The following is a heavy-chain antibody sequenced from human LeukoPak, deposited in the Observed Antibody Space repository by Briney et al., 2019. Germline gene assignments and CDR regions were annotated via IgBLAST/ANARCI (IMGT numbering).Heavy chain of an antibody. J-gene: IGHJ5*02. CDR3: ARADSSSWYHNWFDP. V-gene: IGHV3-74*01. D-gene: IGHD6-13*01. CDR2: INTDGSST. CDR1: GFTFSSYW. Sequence: GGSLRLSCAASGFTFSSYWMHWVRQAPGKGLVWVSRINTDGSSTSYADSVKGRFTISRDNAKNTLYLQMNSLRAEDTAVYYCARADSSSWYHNWFDPWGQGTLVTVSS.